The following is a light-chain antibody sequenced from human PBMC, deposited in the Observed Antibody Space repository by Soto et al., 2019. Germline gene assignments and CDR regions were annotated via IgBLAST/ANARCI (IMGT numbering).Light chain of an antibody. CDR3: GTWDSSLTAVV. CDR1: SSNIGKTY. J-gene: IGLJ2*01. Sequence: QSVLTQPPSMSAAPGQKVTISCSGSSSNIGKTYVSWYQQFPGTALKLLIYDNNKRPSGIPDRFSGSKSGTSATLGITGLQTGDEADYYCGTWDSSLTAVVFGGGTKVTVL. V-gene: IGLV1-51*01. CDR2: DNN.